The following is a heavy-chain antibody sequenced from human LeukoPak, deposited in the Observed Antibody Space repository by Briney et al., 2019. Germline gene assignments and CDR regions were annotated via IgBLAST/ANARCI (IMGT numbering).Heavy chain of an antibody. CDR3: ARGGDDYYYDSSGQDY. J-gene: IGHJ4*02. Sequence: PGGSLRLSCAASGFTFSSYSMNWVRQAPGKGLEWVSYISSSSSTIYYADSVKGRFTISRDNAKNSLYLQMNSLRAEDTAVYYCARGGDDYYYDSSGQDYWGQGTLVTVSS. CDR2: ISSSSSTI. V-gene: IGHV3-48*04. CDR1: GFTFSSYS. D-gene: IGHD3-22*01.